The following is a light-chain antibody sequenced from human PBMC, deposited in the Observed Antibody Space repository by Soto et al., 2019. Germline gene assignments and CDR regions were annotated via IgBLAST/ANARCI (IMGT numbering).Light chain of an antibody. J-gene: IGKJ5*01. V-gene: IGKV3-11*01. CDR2: DAS. Sequence: EIVLTQSPATLSLSPGERATLSCRASQSVSSYLAWYQQKPGQAPRLLIYDASNRATGIPARFSGSGSGTDFTLTISRLEPEDFAMYYCQQYSSSPPITFGQGTRLEIK. CDR3: QQYSSSPPIT. CDR1: QSVSSY.